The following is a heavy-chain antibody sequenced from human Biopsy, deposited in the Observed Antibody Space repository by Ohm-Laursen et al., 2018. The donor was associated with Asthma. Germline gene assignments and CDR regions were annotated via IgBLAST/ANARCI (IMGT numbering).Heavy chain of an antibody. CDR3: ARVASYGDLYFGIDV. CDR2: VFWSGTT. J-gene: IGHJ6*02. CDR1: GLSSSAYY. D-gene: IGHD4-17*01. Sequence: SDTLSLTCSMYGLSSSAYYWTWIRQSPGTGLEWIGFVFWSGTTHYNRSLERRLSISIDTTRNEFSMTLRSVTAADTAVYFCARVASYGDLYFGIDVWGPGTTVSVS. V-gene: IGHV4-34*11.